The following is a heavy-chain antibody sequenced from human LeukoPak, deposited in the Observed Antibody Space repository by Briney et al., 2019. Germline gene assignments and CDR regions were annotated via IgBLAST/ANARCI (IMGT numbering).Heavy chain of an antibody. J-gene: IGHJ5*01. Sequence: GGSLRLSCSASGFSVDSNYMSWVRQAPGKGLEWVSVIYSNGKEYYAESAKGRFTISRDISKNSLDLQMNRLRGEDTAVYYCARESPTSGIDSWGEGTLVIVSS. V-gene: IGHV3-53*01. CDR1: GFSVDSNY. CDR3: ARESPTSGIDS. D-gene: IGHD2-15*01. CDR2: IYSNGKE.